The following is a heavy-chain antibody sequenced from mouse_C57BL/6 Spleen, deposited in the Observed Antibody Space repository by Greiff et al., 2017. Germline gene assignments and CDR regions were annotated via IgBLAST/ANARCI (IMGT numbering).Heavy chain of an antibody. Sequence: QVQLQQSGAELVRPGASVKLSCKASGYTFTDYYINWVKQRPGQGLEWIARIYPGSGNTYYNEKFKGKATLTAEKSSSTAYMQLSSLTSEDSAVYFCARGQYGYAMDYWGQGTSVTVSS. D-gene: IGHD2-2*01. CDR1: GYTFTDYY. V-gene: IGHV1-76*01. CDR3: ARGQYGYAMDY. CDR2: IYPGSGNT. J-gene: IGHJ4*01.